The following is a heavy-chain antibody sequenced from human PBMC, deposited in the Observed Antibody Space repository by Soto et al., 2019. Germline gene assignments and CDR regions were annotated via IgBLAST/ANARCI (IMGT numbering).Heavy chain of an antibody. CDR1: GYTFTGNY. CDR3: AGDRYYYYGMDV. J-gene: IGHJ6*02. V-gene: IGHV1-2*02. Sequence: ASVKVSCKASGYTFTGNYIHWVRQAPGQGLEWMGWVNPDNGGTTSAQKFQGRVTMTRDTSVTTAYMELSRLTSDDTAVYYCAGDRYYYYGMDVWGQGTTVTVSS. CDR2: VNPDNGGT.